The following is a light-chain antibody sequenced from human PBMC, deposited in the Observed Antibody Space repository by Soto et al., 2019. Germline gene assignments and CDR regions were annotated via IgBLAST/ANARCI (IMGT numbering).Light chain of an antibody. J-gene: IGKJ1*01. CDR3: QQSFTTWT. CDR1: QSVSSY. V-gene: IGKV3-11*01. CDR2: DAS. Sequence: EIVLTQSPATLSLSPGERATLSCRASQSVSSYLAWYQQKPGQAPRLLIYDASNRATGIPARFSGSGSGTDFTLTISNLQPEDFATYYCQQSFTTWTFGQGTKV.